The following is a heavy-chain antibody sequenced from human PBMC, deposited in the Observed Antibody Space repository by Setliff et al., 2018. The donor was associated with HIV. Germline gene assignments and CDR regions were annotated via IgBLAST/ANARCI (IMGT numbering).Heavy chain of an antibody. D-gene: IGHD2-2*01. CDR2: INPSGDAT. J-gene: IGHJ6*02. V-gene: IGHV1-46*01. CDR1: GYIFTNYY. CDR3: ARDHCSSSGCYEYSYYGMDV. Sequence: ASVKVSCKASGYIFTNYYMHWVRQAPGQGLEWMGIINPSGDATTYAQKFQGRVIMTRDTSISTAYMEVSRLRSDDTAVYYCARDHCSSSGCYEYSYYGMDVWGQGTTVTVSS.